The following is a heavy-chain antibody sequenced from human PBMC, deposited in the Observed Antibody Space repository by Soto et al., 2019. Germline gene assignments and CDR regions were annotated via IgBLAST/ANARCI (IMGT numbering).Heavy chain of an antibody. CDR3: ARDSYDFWSGYFYYYYYGMDV. D-gene: IGHD3-3*01. J-gene: IGHJ6*02. CDR2: ISYDGSNK. V-gene: IGHV3-30-3*01. Sequence: GSLRLSCAASGFTFSSYAMHWVRQAPGKGLEWVAVISYDGSNKYYADSVKGRFTISRDNSKNTLYLQMNSLRAEDTAVYYCARDSYDFWSGYFYYYYYGMDVWGQGTTVTVSS. CDR1: GFTFSSYA.